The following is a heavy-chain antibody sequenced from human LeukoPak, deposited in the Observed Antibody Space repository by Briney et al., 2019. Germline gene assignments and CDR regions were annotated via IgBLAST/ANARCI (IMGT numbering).Heavy chain of an antibody. V-gene: IGHV4-34*01. Sequence: PPETLSLTCAVYGGSFSGYYWSWIRQPPGKGLEWIGEINHSGSTNYNPSLKSRVTISGATPKNQFSLKLSSVTAADTAVYHCARGGGYSYGYTFDYWGQGTLLTVSS. CDR3: ARGGGYSYGYTFDY. D-gene: IGHD5-18*01. CDR1: GGSFSGYY. J-gene: IGHJ4*02. CDR2: INHSGST.